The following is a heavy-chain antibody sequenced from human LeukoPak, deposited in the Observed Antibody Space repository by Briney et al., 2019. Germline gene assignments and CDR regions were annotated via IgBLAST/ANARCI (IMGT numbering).Heavy chain of an antibody. CDR2: VIPIFGTA. CDR1: GGTFSSYA. Sequence: SVKVSCKASGGTFSSYAISWVRQSPGQGLEWMGGVIPIFGTANYAQKFQGRVTITADESTSTAYMELSSLRSEDTAVYYCATVPRPITIFGVVINDAFDIWGQGTMVTVSS. V-gene: IGHV1-69*13. CDR3: ATVPRPITIFGVVINDAFDI. D-gene: IGHD3-3*01. J-gene: IGHJ3*02.